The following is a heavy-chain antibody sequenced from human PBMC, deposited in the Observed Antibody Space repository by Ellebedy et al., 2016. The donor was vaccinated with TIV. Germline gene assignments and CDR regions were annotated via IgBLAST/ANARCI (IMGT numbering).Heavy chain of an antibody. V-gene: IGHV4-31*03. CDR1: GGSISSGGNH. J-gene: IGHJ4*02. CDR3: ARGRYSGLKFDY. CDR2: IYYTGST. D-gene: IGHD3-10*01. Sequence: LRLSCTVSGGSISSGGNHWSWIRQRPGKGLEWIGYIYYTGSTFYNLSLKSRVTISLDTSNNQFSLKLTSVTAADTAVYYCARGRYSGLKFDYWGQGTMVTVSS.